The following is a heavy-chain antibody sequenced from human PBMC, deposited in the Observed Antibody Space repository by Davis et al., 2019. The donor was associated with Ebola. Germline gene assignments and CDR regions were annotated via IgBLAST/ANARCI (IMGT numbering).Heavy chain of an antibody. D-gene: IGHD4-17*01. CDR1: GYTFTSYG. CDR2: ISAYNGNT. Sequence: AASVKVSCKASGYTFTSYGISWVRQAPGQGLEWMGWISAYNGNTNYAQKLQGRVTMTTDTSTSTAYMELRSLRSDDTAVYYCARARGRLRGAYYYYYGMDVWGQGTTVTVSS. J-gene: IGHJ6*02. V-gene: IGHV1-18*01. CDR3: ARARGRLRGAYYYYYGMDV.